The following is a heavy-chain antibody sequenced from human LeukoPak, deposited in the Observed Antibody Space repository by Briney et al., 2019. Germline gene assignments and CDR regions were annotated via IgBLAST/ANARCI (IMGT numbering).Heavy chain of an antibody. CDR1: GFTFDDYG. Sequence: TGGSLRLSCAASGFTFDDYGMSWVRQAPGKGLEWVSSINWNGGSTGYADSVKGRFTISRDNAKNSLYLQMNSLRAEDTALYYCARPLHLGYCSSTSCYTVPFDYWGQGTLVTVSS. V-gene: IGHV3-20*04. J-gene: IGHJ4*02. CDR3: ARPLHLGYCSSTSCYTVPFDY. CDR2: INWNGGST. D-gene: IGHD2-2*02.